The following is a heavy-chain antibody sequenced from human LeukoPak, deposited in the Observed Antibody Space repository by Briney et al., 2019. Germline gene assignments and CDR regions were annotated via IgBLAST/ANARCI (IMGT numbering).Heavy chain of an antibody. V-gene: IGHV4-39*01. CDR1: GGSISSSSYY. CDR3: ARHEGYCSGGSCYNFGDY. CDR2: IYYSGST. Sequence: SETLSLTCTVSGGSISSSSYYWGWIRQPPGKGLEWIGSIYYSGSTYYNPSLKIRVTISVGTSKNQFSLKLSSVTAADTAVYYCARHEGYCSGGSCYNFGDYWGQGTLVTVSS. J-gene: IGHJ4*02. D-gene: IGHD2-15*01.